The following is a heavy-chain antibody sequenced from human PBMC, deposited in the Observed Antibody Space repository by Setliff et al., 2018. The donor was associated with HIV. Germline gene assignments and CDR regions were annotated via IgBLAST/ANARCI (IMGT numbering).Heavy chain of an antibody. CDR3: AAPQGDSYGLS. CDR2: IIPIFGTA. D-gene: IGHD5-18*01. CDR1: GGTFSSYA. V-gene: IGHV1-69*13. Sequence: VASVKVSCKASGGTFSSYAISWVRQAPGQGLEWMGGIIPIFGTANYAQKFQGRVTITADESTSTAYMELSSLRSEDTAVYYCAAPQGDSYGLSWGQGTLVTVSS. J-gene: IGHJ5*02.